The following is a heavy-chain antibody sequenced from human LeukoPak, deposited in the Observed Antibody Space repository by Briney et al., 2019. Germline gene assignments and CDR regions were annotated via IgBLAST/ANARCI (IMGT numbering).Heavy chain of an antibody. D-gene: IGHD1-14*01. CDR2: LSHSGSS. J-gene: IGHJ4*02. Sequence: PSETLSLTCTVSGGSVSSYYWSWIRRPPGRGLEWIAYLSHSGSSDSNPSLTSRVTTLVDTSKNQFSLKLTSVTAADTAVYYCARVPNQSKYSIGNYWGQGTLVTVSS. V-gene: IGHV4-59*02. CDR1: GGSVSSYY. CDR3: ARVPNQSKYSIGNY.